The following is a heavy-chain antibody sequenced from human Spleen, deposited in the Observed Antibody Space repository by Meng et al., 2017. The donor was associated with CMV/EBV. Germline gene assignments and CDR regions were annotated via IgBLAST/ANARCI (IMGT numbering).Heavy chain of an antibody. Sequence: ASVKVSCKASGYTFTSYGITWVRQAPGQGLEWMGWISGYNGNTNYAQKLQGRVTMTTDTSTSTAYMELRSLRSDDTAVYYCARDLGLHDPSDYWGQGTLVTVSS. V-gene: IGHV1-18*01. J-gene: IGHJ4*02. CDR2: ISGYNGNT. D-gene: IGHD5-24*01. CDR3: ARDLGLHDPSDY. CDR1: GYTFTSYG.